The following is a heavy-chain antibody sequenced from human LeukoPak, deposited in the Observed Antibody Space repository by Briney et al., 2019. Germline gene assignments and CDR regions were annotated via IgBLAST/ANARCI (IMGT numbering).Heavy chain of an antibody. Sequence: ASVKVSCKASGGTFSSYAISWVRQAPGQGLEWMGRIIPIFGTANYAQKFQGRVTITTDESTSTAYMELSSLRSEDTAVYYCAMAAPGYDWNSDYFDYWGQGTLVTVSS. D-gene: IGHD1-7*01. CDR3: AMAAPGYDWNSDYFDY. V-gene: IGHV1-69*05. J-gene: IGHJ4*02. CDR2: IIPIFGTA. CDR1: GGTFSSYA.